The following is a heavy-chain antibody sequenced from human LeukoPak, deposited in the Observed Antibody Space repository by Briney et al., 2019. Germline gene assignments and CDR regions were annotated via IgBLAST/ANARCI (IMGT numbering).Heavy chain of an antibody. D-gene: IGHD2-21*01. CDR2: ISHTEGT. CDR3: ARIRCGHSGSVCYNH. CDR1: GVSINDYY. Sequence: PSETLSLTCGVFGVSINDYYWSWIRQSPGKGLEWIGEISHTEGTRYNPSLESRVTMSVGTSENQLSLKLIFVTAADTAVYYCARIRCGHSGSVCYNHWGPGTLVTVSS. V-gene: IGHV4-34*01. J-gene: IGHJ4*02.